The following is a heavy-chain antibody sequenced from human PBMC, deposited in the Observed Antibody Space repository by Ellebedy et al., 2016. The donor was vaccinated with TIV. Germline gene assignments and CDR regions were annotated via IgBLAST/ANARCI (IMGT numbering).Heavy chain of an antibody. CDR1: GGSFSGYY. J-gene: IGHJ4*02. CDR2: INHSGST. CDR3: ARHAYGGNSGWPN. D-gene: IGHD4-23*01. V-gene: IGHV4-34*01. Sequence: SETLSLTCAVYGGSFSGYYWSWIRQPPGKGLEWIGEINHSGSTNYNPSLKSRVTISVDTSKNQFSLKLSSVTAADTAVYYCARHAYGGNSGWPNWGQGTLVTVSS.